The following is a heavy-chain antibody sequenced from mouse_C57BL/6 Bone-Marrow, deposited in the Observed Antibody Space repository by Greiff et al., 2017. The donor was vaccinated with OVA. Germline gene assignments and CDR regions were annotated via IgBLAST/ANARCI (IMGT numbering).Heavy chain of an antibody. CDR1: GFTFSSYA. Sequence: EVQLVESGGGLVKPGGSLKLSCAASGFTFSSYAMSWVRQTPEKRLEWVATISDGGSYTYYPDNVKGRFTISRDNAKNNLYLQMSHLKSEDTAMYYCARDDYDVYDFDYWGQGTTLTVSS. V-gene: IGHV5-4*01. CDR2: ISDGGSYT. CDR3: ARDDYDVYDFDY. J-gene: IGHJ2*01. D-gene: IGHD2-4*01.